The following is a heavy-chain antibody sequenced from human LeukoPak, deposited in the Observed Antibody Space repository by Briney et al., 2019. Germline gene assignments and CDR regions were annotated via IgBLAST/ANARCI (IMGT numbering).Heavy chain of an antibody. J-gene: IGHJ4*02. Sequence: ASVKVSCKASGYTFTGYAMHWVRQAPGQGLEWVGRLDPNSGGTNYAQGFQGRVTITRDTSINTAYMELSRLRSDDTAKYYCTRDLTISGPIGIWGQGTLVTVSA. CDR2: LDPNSGGT. CDR3: TRDLTISGPIGI. CDR1: GYTFTGYA. D-gene: IGHD3-9*01. V-gene: IGHV1-2*06.